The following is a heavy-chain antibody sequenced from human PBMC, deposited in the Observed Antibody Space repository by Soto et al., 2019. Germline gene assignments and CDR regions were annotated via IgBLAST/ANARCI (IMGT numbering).Heavy chain of an antibody. CDR3: ARAVYDFWSGDQYYMDV. Sequence: SETLSLTCTVSGGSISSYYWSWIRQPPGKGLEWIGYIYYSGSTNYNPSLKSRVTISVDTSKNQFSLKLSSVTAADTAVYYCARAVYDFWSGDQYYMDVWGKGTTVTVSS. CDR2: IYYSGST. V-gene: IGHV4-59*08. CDR1: GGSISSYY. J-gene: IGHJ6*03. D-gene: IGHD3-3*01.